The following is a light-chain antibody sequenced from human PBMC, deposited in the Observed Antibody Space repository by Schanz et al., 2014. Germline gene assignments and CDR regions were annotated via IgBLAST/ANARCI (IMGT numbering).Light chain of an antibody. CDR3: QQANSFPYT. J-gene: IGKJ2*01. CDR2: AAS. V-gene: IGKV1D-12*01. CDR1: QGITNW. Sequence: DIQMTQSPSSVSASVGDRVTLTCRASQGITNWLAWYQQKPGKAPKLLIYAASSLQSGVPSRFSGSGSGTDFTLTISSVQPEDFATYYCQQANSFPYTFGQGTRLEIK.